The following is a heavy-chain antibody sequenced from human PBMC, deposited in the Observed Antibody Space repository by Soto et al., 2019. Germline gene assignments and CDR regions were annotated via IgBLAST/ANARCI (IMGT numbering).Heavy chain of an antibody. CDR3: ARDDAFGNENAFDL. V-gene: IGHV3-33*01. CDR1: GFSFRTYG. D-gene: IGHD1-1*01. CDR2: ISPK. Sequence: PGGSLRLSCAVSGFSFRTYGFRWVRQPPGKGLEWVAVISPKGLSDSVEGRFTISRDNSKDTLYLQMTNLRAEDTAVYYCARDDAFGNENAFDLWGQGTMVTVSS. J-gene: IGHJ3*01.